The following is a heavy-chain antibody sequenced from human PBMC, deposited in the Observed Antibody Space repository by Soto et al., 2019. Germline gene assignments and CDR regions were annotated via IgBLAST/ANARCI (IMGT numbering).Heavy chain of an antibody. CDR2: IWYDGSNT. D-gene: IGHD5-12*01. Sequence: QVQLVESGGGVVQPGRSLRLSCAASGFTFSSYAMHWVRQAPGKGLEWVGFIWYDGSNTFYAESVKGRFTISRDNSKNTVYLQINALRAEDTAVYYCARDFSMVIGAPGYWGQGTLVTVSS. CDR3: ARDFSMVIGAPGY. V-gene: IGHV3-33*01. CDR1: GFTFSSYA. J-gene: IGHJ4*02.